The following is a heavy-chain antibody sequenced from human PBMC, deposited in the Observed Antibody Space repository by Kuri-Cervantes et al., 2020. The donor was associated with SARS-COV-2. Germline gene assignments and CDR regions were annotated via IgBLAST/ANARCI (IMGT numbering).Heavy chain of an antibody. CDR2: IYSGGST. V-gene: IGHV3-53*01. Sequence: GESLKISCLASGFTFSSYVMSWVRQAPGKGLEWVSVIYSGGSTYYADSVKGRFTISRDNSKNTLYLQMNSLRAEDTAVYYCAREGNYGYYYYGMDVWGQGTTVTVSS. CDR1: GFTFSSYV. CDR3: AREGNYGYYYYGMDV. D-gene: IGHD4-11*01. J-gene: IGHJ6*02.